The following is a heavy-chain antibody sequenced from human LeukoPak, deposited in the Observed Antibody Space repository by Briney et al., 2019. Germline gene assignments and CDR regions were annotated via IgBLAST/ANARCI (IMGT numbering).Heavy chain of an antibody. CDR1: GFTFSSYG. J-gene: IGHJ4*02. CDR3: AKPSGKWELRSNFDY. D-gene: IGHD1-26*01. V-gene: IGHV3-30*18. Sequence: GRSLRLSCAASGFTFSSYGMHWVRQAPGKGLEWVAVISYDGSNKYYADSVKGRFTISRDNSKNTLYLQMNSLRAEDTAVYHCAKPSGKWELRSNFDYWGQGTLVTVSS. CDR2: ISYDGSNK.